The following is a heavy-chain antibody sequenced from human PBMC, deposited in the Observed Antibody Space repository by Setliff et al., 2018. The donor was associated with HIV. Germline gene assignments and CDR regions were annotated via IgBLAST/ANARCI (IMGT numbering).Heavy chain of an antibody. D-gene: IGHD5-12*01. J-gene: IGHJ4*02. CDR1: GYTFTNYY. CDR3: ARSAHDSETGY. CDR2: IYPGGARR. Sequence: GASVKVSCKASGYTFTNYYMHWVRQAPGQGLEWMGIIYPGGARRSYAQKFQGRVTMTWDTSTSKVYMELSSLRSEDTAFYYCARSAHDSETGYWGQGTLVTVSS. V-gene: IGHV1-46*01.